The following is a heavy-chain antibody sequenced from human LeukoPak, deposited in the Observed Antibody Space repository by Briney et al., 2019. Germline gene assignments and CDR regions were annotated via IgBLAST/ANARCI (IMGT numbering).Heavy chain of an antibody. J-gene: IGHJ4*02. D-gene: IGHD6-13*01. Sequence: PSETLSLTCTVSGGSISSYYWSWIRQPPGEGLEWIGYIYYSGSTNYNPSLKSRVTISVDTSKNQFSLKLSSVTAADTAVYYCARDLPRIAEFDYWGQGTLVTVSS. CDR2: IYYSGST. CDR3: ARDLPRIAEFDY. V-gene: IGHV4-59*12. CDR1: GGSISSYY.